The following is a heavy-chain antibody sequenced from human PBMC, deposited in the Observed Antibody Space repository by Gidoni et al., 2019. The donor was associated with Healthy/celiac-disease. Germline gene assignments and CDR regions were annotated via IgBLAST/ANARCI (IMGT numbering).Heavy chain of an antibody. CDR3: AREWGGSYFSNWFDP. Sequence: QVQLLESGGGVVQPGRSVRLSCAASGFPFLSYGMPWVRPAPGKGLEWVAVIWYDGSNKYYADSVKGRFTISRDNSKNTLYLQMNSLRAEDTAVYYCAREWGGSYFSNWFDPWGQGTLVTVSS. V-gene: IGHV3-33*01. CDR1: GFPFLSYG. J-gene: IGHJ5*02. D-gene: IGHD1-26*01. CDR2: IWYDGSNK.